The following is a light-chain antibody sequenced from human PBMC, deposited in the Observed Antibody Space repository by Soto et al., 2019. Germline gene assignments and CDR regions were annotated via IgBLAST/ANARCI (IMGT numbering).Light chain of an antibody. Sequence: QSVLTQPASVSGSPGQSITISCTGTSSDVGAYNYVSWFQHHPGKAPKLMISDVSNRPSGISNRFSGSKSGNTASLTISGLQAEDEADYCCTSYTTSTSPHFGTGTKVTVL. CDR2: DVS. V-gene: IGLV2-14*03. CDR3: TSYTTSTSPH. CDR1: SSDVGAYNY. J-gene: IGLJ1*01.